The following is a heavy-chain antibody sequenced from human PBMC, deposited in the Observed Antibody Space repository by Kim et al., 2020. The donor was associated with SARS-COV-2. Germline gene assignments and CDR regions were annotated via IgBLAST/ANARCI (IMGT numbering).Heavy chain of an antibody. D-gene: IGHD3-22*01. CDR1: GDSISSGGYY. V-gene: IGHV4-31*11. J-gene: IGHJ4*02. Sequence: SETLSLTCAVSGDSISSGGYYWSWIRQHPGKGLQWIGYIYYSGSTYYNPSLKSRVTISVDRSKNQFSLKLSSVTAADTAVYYCAGGDYYYDTSGKGVDYWGQGTLVTVSS. CDR3: AGGDYYYDTSGKGVDY. CDR2: IYYSGST.